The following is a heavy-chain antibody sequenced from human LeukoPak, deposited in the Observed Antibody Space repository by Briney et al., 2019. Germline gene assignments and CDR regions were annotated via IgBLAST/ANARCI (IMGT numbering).Heavy chain of an antibody. Sequence: GGSLRLSCAASGFTFDDYGMSWVRQAPGKGLEWVSGISWNGGSTGYADSVKGRFTISRDNAKNSLYLQMNSLRAEDTALYYCARAFRYFDLLGDYYYYMDVWGKGTRSPSP. CDR2: ISWNGGST. J-gene: IGHJ6*03. CDR1: GFTFDDYG. D-gene: IGHD3-9*01. V-gene: IGHV3-20*04. CDR3: ARAFRYFDLLGDYYYYMDV.